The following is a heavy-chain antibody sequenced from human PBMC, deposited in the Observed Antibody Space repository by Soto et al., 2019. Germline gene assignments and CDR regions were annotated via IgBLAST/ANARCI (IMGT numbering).Heavy chain of an antibody. Sequence: ASVKGSFKAPGYTFTTHGINWVRQAPGQGLEWMGWISAYNGNTNYAQKLQGRVTMTTDTSTSTAYMELRSLRSDDTAVYYCARDYGYSSSSKACYWGQGTLVTVSS. CDR2: ISAYNGNT. V-gene: IGHV1-18*01. J-gene: IGHJ4*02. D-gene: IGHD6-6*01. CDR3: ARDYGYSSSSKACY. CDR1: GYTFTTHG.